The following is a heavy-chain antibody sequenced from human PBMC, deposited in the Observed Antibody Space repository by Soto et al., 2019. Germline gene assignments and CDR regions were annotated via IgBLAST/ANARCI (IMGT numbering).Heavy chain of an antibody. CDR2: ISSSSITI. CDR1: GFTFSSYS. D-gene: IGHD3-10*01. J-gene: IGHJ4*02. CDR3: ARDIWFGELL. V-gene: IGHV3-48*01. Sequence: EVQLVESGGGLVQPGGSLRLSCAASGFTFSSYSMNWVRQAPGKGLEGVSYISSSSITIYYADSVKGRFTISRDKDKNSLYLQMKRLRAEDTAVYYCARDIWFGELLGGQGTLVTVSS.